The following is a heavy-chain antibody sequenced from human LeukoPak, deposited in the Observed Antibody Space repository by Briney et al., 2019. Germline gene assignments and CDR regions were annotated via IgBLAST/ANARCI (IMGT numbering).Heavy chain of an antibody. CDR2: IYYSGST. J-gene: IGHJ4*02. CDR3: ARAERTAGAFDY. Sequence: SETLSLTCAVSGGSISSGGYYWSWVRQHPGKGLEWIGYIYYSGSTYYNPSLKSRFTISVDTSKNQFSLKLSSVTAADTAVYYCARAERTAGAFDYWGQGTLVTVSS. V-gene: IGHV4-31*11. D-gene: IGHD6-13*01. CDR1: GGSISSGGYY.